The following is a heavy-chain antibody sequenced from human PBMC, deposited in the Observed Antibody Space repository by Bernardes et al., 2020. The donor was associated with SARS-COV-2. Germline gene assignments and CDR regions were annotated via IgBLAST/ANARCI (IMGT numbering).Heavy chain of an antibody. CDR3: VRDGLEFGEFFDT. CDR2: LYAGGAT. V-gene: IGHV3-53*01. Sequence: GSLRLSCSASGFPVSYNFVSWVRQAPGKGLDWVSVLYAGGATYYSDSVKGRFTTSTDHSKNTVFLAMHSLTAEDTAVYYCVRDGLEFGEFFDTWGQGALVTVSS. J-gene: IGHJ5*02. D-gene: IGHD3-10*01. CDR1: GFPVSYNF.